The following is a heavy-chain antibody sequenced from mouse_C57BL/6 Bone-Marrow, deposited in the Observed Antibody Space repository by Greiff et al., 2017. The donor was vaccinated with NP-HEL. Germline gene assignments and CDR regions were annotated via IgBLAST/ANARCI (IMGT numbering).Heavy chain of an antibody. CDR2: INPGSGGT. Sequence: VQLQQSGAELVRPGTSVKVSCKASGYAFTNYLIEWVKQRPGQGLEWIGVINPGSGGTNYNEKFKGKATLTADKSSSTAYMQLSSLTSEDSAVYFCAVLLRYPAWFAYWGQGTLVTVSA. D-gene: IGHD1-1*01. CDR3: AVLLRYPAWFAY. CDR1: GYAFTNYL. J-gene: IGHJ3*01. V-gene: IGHV1-54*01.